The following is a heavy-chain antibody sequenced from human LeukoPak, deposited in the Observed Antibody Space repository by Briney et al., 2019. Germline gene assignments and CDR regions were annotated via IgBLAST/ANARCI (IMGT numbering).Heavy chain of an antibody. CDR3: ATRQWGSSNVDY. Sequence: PSETLSLTCTVSGGSISSSDYYWGWIRQPPGKGREWIGCIYYSESTYYNPSLKSRVTISIDTSKTQFSLKLDSVTAADTAVYYCATRQWGSSNVDYWGQGTLVIVSS. CDR1: GGSISSSDYY. V-gene: IGHV4-39*01. J-gene: IGHJ4*02. D-gene: IGHD7-27*01. CDR2: IYYSEST.